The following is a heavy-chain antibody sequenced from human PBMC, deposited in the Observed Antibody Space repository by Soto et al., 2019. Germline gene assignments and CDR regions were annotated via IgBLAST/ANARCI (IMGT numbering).Heavy chain of an antibody. V-gene: IGHV3-23*01. CDR3: ARWSYLDY. D-gene: IGHD3-3*01. J-gene: IGHJ4*02. Sequence: LRLSCAASGFSFGSYALSWVRQAPGKGLEWVSTISGSDGKTFYADSVKGRLSISRDTSQGTLYLQMNSLRADDTAMYYCARWSYLDYWGQGTRVTVSS. CDR1: GFSFGSYA. CDR2: ISGSDGKT.